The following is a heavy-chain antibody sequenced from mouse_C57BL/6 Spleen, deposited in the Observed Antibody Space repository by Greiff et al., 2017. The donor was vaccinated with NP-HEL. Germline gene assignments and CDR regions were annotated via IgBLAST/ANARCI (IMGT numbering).Heavy chain of an antibody. J-gene: IGHJ1*03. CDR2: ISSGSSTI. CDR3: ARGATTVVPYFDV. Sequence: EVQLVESGGGLVKPGGSLKLSCAASGFTFSDYGMHWVRQAPEKGLEWVAYISSGSSTIYYADTVKGRFTISRDNAKNTLFLQMTSLRSEDTAMYYCARGATTVVPYFDVWGTGTTVTVSS. V-gene: IGHV5-17*01. CDR1: GFTFSDYG. D-gene: IGHD1-1*01.